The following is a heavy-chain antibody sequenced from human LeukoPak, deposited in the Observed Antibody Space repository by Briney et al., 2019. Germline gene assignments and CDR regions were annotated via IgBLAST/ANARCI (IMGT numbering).Heavy chain of an antibody. Sequence: PSETLSLTCTVSGGSISSSSYFWGWIRQPPGKGLEWIGSISYGGSTYSNPSLKSRVTISVDTSKNQFSLKLTSVTAADTAVYYCARVADLYDILIGFDYWGQGTLVTVSS. V-gene: IGHV4-39*07. CDR3: ARVADLYDILIGFDY. CDR1: GGSISSSSYF. J-gene: IGHJ4*02. CDR2: ISYGGST. D-gene: IGHD3-9*01.